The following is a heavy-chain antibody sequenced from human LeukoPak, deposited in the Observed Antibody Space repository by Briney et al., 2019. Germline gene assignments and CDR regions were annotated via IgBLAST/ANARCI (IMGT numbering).Heavy chain of an antibody. CDR2: IYPGDSDT. J-gene: IGHJ3*02. V-gene: IGHV5-51*01. D-gene: IGHD2-21*02. Sequence: GESLKISCKGSGYRFSSYWIGWVRQMPGKGLEWMGIIYPGDSDTRYSPSFQGQVTISADKSISTAYQQWSSLKASDSAMYYCASIIRVTATLDAFDMWGQGTTVTVSS. CDR3: ASIIRVTATLDAFDM. CDR1: GYRFSSYW.